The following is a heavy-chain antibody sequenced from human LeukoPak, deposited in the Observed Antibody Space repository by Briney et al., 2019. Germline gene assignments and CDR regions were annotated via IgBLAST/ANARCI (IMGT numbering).Heavy chain of an antibody. D-gene: IGHD2-8*01. Sequence: SETLSLTCTVSGGSISSGGYYWSWIRQHPGKGLEWVGSISYTGSTYYNPSLKSRVTISVDTSKNQFSLKLSSVTAADTAVYYCARHGVYCTNGVCYTFDPWGQGTLVTVSS. V-gene: IGHV4-39*01. CDR1: GGSISSGGYY. J-gene: IGHJ5*02. CDR3: ARHGVYCTNGVCYTFDP. CDR2: ISYTGST.